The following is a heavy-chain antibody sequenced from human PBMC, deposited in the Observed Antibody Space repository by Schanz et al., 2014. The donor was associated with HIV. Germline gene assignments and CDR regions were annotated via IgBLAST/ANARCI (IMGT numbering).Heavy chain of an antibody. CDR2: MIWNNGI. J-gene: IGHJ6*02. Sequence: VQLVESGGGVVQPGRSLRLSCAASGFTFRSYGMNWVRQAPGKGLEWVAHMIWNNGIYYADSVKGRFTISRDNAKNSLYLQMNSLREEDTAVYYCTRDGGCSGTACYGYGMDVWGQGTTVTVSS. V-gene: IGHV3-48*02. D-gene: IGHD2-2*01. CDR1: GFTFRSYG. CDR3: TRDGGCSGTACYGYGMDV.